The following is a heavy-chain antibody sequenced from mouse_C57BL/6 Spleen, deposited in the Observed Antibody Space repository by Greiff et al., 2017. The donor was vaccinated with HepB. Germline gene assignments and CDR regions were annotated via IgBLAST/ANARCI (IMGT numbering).Heavy chain of an antibody. Sequence: VQLQQSGAELVRPGASVTLSCKASGYTFTDYEMHWVKQTPVHGLEWIGAIDPETGGTAYNQKFKGKAILTADKSSSTAYMELRSLTSEDSAVYYCTRLGRGYSAWFAYWGQGTLVTVSA. CDR1: GYTFTDYE. CDR3: TRLGRGYSAWFAY. D-gene: IGHD2-3*01. CDR2: IDPETGGT. J-gene: IGHJ3*01. V-gene: IGHV1-15*01.